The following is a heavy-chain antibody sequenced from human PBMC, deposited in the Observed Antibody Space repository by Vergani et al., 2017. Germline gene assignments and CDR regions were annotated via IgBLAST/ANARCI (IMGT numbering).Heavy chain of an antibody. CDR1: GFTFSSYG. J-gene: IGHJ4*02. D-gene: IGHD6-13*01. V-gene: IGHV3-33*01. Sequence: QVQLVESGGGVVQPGRSLRLSCAASGFTFSSYGMHWVRQAPGKGLEWVAVIWYDGSNKYYADSVKSRFTISRDNSKNTLYLQMNSLRAEDTAVYYCARDYAQNSSSWVFDYWGQGTLVTVSS. CDR3: ARDYAQNSSSWVFDY. CDR2: IWYDGSNK.